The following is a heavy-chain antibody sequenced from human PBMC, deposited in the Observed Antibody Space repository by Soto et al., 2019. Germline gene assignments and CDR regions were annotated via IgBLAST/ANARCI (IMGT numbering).Heavy chain of an antibody. CDR1: GGSISSGGYY. CDR2: IYYSGST. D-gene: IGHD3-22*01. V-gene: IGHV4-31*03. CDR3: ARAGNYYDSSGYRL. Sequence: SETLSLTCTVSGGSISSGGYYWSWIRQHPGKGLEWIGYIYYSGSTYYNPSLKSRVTISVDTSKNQFSLKLSSVTAADTAVYYCARAGNYYDSSGYRLWGQGTLVTVSS. J-gene: IGHJ4*02.